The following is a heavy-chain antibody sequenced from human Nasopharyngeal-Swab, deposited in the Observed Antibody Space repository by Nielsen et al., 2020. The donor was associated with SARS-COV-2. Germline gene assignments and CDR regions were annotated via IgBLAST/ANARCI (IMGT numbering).Heavy chain of an antibody. CDR1: GFTFSTYA. CDR3: VKGPRDSRNWYDLPPSFDC. CDR2: ISYDGSDQ. Sequence: GGSLNISCAASGFTFSTYAMHWVRQAPGKGLEWVAVISYDGSDQYYADSLQGRFTFSRDNSKNTLYLQMNSLKVEDTAVYYCVKGPRDSRNWYDLPPSFDCWGQGTLVTVSS. V-gene: IGHV3-30*18. J-gene: IGHJ4*02. D-gene: IGHD6-13*01.